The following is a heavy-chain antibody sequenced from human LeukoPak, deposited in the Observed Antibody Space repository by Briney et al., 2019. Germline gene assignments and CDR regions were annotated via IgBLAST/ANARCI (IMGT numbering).Heavy chain of an antibody. CDR1: GGTFSSYA. CDR2: IIPILGIA. V-gene: IGHV1-69*04. Sequence: SVKDSCKASGGTFSSYALSWVRQAPGQGLEWMGRIIPILGIANYAQKFQGRVTITADKSTSTAYMELSSLRSEDTAVYYCARGKPAPGISVAIIDVEVYWGHGTLVTVSS. CDR3: ARGKPAPGISVAIIDVEVY. J-gene: IGHJ4*01. D-gene: IGHD6-19*01.